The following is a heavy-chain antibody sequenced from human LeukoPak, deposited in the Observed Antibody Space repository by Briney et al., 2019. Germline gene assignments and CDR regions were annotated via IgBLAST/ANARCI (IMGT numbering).Heavy chain of an antibody. J-gene: IGHJ3*02. Sequence: ASVKVSCKVSGYTLTELSMHWVRQAPGKGLEWMGGFDPEDGETIYAQKFQGRVTMTEDTSTDTAYMELSSLRSEDTAVYDCATFAAAKGRWLGAFDIWGQGTMVTVSS. D-gene: IGHD2-15*01. CDR1: GYTLTELS. CDR3: ATFAAAKGRWLGAFDI. CDR2: FDPEDGET. V-gene: IGHV1-24*01.